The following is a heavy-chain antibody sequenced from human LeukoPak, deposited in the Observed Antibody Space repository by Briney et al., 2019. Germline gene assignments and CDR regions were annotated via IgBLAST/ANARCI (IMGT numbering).Heavy chain of an antibody. Sequence: SETLSLTCTVSGGSFSSYYWGWIRQPPGKGLEWIGSIYYSGSTYYNPSLKSRVTISVDTSKNQFSLKLSSVTAADTAVYYCAKCIAAASHTFDPWGQGTLVTVSS. CDR2: IYYSGST. J-gene: IGHJ5*02. V-gene: IGHV4-39*07. CDR3: AKCIAAASHTFDP. CDR1: GGSFSSYY. D-gene: IGHD6-13*01.